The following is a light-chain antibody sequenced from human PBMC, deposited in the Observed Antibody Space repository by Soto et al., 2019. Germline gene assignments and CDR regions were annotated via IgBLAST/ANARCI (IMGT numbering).Light chain of an antibody. V-gene: IGKV1-39*01. Sequence: DIQITQSPSSLAASVGDRVTITCRASQSISSYLNWYQQKPGKAPNLLIYTASSLQSGVPSRFSGSGSGTDFTLTINGLQPEDFATYYCQQAASCPITFGQGTRLEIK. J-gene: IGKJ5*01. CDR1: QSISSY. CDR2: TAS. CDR3: QQAASCPIT.